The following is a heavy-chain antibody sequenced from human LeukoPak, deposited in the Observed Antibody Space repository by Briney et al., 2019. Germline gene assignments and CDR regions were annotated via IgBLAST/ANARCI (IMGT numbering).Heavy chain of an antibody. J-gene: IGHJ6*03. D-gene: IGHD3-16*01. CDR2: ISGYNGNT. Sequence: ASVKVSCKTSGYTFSSSGISWVRQAPGQGLEWMGWISGYNGNTNYAQKFQGRVTMTRNTSISTAYMELSSLTSEDTAMYYCARRGKGLGYYMDVWGKGTTVTISS. V-gene: IGHV1-18*01. CDR1: GYTFSSSG. CDR3: ARRGKGLGYYMDV.